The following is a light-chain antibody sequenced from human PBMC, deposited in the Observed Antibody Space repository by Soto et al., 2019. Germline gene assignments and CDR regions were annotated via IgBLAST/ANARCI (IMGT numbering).Light chain of an antibody. CDR3: AAWDDSLNGRV. J-gene: IGLJ1*01. Sequence: QSALTQPPSASGSLGQSVTISCTGTSSDVGSYNYVSWYQQHPGKAPKLIIYEVNKRPSGVPDRFSASKSGNTASLTVSGLQSEDEADYYCAAWDDSLNGRVFGTGTKLTVL. CDR2: EVN. V-gene: IGLV2-8*01. CDR1: SSDVGSYNY.